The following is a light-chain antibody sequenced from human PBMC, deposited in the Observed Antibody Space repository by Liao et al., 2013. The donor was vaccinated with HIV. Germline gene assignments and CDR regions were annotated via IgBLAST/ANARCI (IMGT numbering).Light chain of an antibody. V-gene: IGLV3-1*01. CDR2: QDM. Sequence: YDLTQPPSMSVSPGQTASITCSGDTLGDKYACWYQQKPGQSPVLVIYQDMKRPSGIPERFSGSNSGNTATLTISRVEAGDEADYYCQVWDSSSAHRYVFGTGTKVTVL. J-gene: IGLJ1*01. CDR1: TLGDKY. CDR3: QVWDSSSAHRYV.